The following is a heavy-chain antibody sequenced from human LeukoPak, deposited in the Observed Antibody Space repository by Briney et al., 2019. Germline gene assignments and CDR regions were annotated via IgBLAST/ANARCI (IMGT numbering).Heavy chain of an antibody. CDR2: ISSSGSTI. CDR1: GFTFSSYA. CDR3: AELGITMIGGV. J-gene: IGHJ6*04. D-gene: IGHD3-10*02. V-gene: IGHV3-48*03. Sequence: GGSLRLSCAASGFTFSSYAMNWVRQAPGKGLEWVSYISSSGSTIYYADSVKGRFTVSRDNAKNSLYLQMNSLRAEDTAVYYCAELGITMIGGVWGKGTTVTVSS.